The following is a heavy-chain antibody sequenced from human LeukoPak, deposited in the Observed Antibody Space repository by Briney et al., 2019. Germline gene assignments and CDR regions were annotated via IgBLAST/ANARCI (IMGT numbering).Heavy chain of an antibody. CDR2: ISYDGSNK. CDR3: ARDYAVRIFGVQNGNWFDP. Sequence: HPGWSLRLSCAASGFTFSSYAMHWVRQAPGKGLEWVAVISYDGSNKYYADSVKGRFTISRDNSKNTLYLQMNSLRAEDTAVYYCARDYAVRIFGVQNGNWFDPWGQGTLVTVSS. D-gene: IGHD3-3*01. CDR1: GFTFSSYA. V-gene: IGHV3-30*01. J-gene: IGHJ5*02.